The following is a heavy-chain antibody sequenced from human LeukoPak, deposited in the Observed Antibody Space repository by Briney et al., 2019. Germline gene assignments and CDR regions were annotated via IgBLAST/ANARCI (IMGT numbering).Heavy chain of an antibody. CDR1: GYSISSGYH. D-gene: IGHD7-27*01. CDR3: ARENWVFDY. V-gene: IGHV4-38-2*02. CDR2: VYRSGTT. J-gene: IGHJ4*02. Sequence: KPSETLSLTCVVSGYSISSGYHWGWIRQPPGKGLEWIGSVYRSGTTYYDPSFKSRVTISVDTSKSQISLKVRSVTAADTAMYYCARENWVFDYWGQGILVTVSS.